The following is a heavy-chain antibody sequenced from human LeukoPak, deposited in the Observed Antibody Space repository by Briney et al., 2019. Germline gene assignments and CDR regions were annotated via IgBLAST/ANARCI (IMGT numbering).Heavy chain of an antibody. V-gene: IGHV4-59*01. CDR1: GGSISSYY. J-gene: IGHJ6*03. CDR2: IHYSGTT. D-gene: IGHD1-1*01. Sequence: ETLXXXCTVSGGSISSYYWSWIRQPPGQGLVWIGYIHYSGTTNYNPSLKGRVTISVDTSKNQFSLKLTSVTAADTAVYYCARVSWFPGTSYYYMDVWGKGTTVTVSS. CDR3: ARVSWFPGTSYYYMDV.